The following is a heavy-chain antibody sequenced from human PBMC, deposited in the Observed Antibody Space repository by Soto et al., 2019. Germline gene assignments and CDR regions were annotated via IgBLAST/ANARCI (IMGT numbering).Heavy chain of an antibody. CDR2: IYYSGTT. J-gene: IGHJ6*02. CDR1: GGSISSNSYY. Sequence: QLQLQESGPGLVKPSETLSLTCTVSGGSISSNSYYWAWIRQPPGKGLEWIGNIYYSGTTYYNPSLKSRVTVSVDPSRDQFSLKLSPVTAAATAVYYCARHKGGYYSGVDVWGQGTTVTVSS. D-gene: IGHD3-16*01. CDR3: ARHKGGYYSGVDV. V-gene: IGHV4-39*01.